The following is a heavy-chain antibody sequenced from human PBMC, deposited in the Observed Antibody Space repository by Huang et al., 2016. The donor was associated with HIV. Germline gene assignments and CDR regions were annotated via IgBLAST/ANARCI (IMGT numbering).Heavy chain of an antibody. Sequence: EVHLLESGGGLVQPGGSLRLSCAASGFSFSSAAMGWVRQAPGGGLEVFSIVSNSVSSIHYSDSVRGRFTISRDNSKDTLYLQMNSLRAEDTALYYCAKDLVTYDSSGSVWGQGTLVTVSS. J-gene: IGHJ4*02. CDR1: GFSFSSAA. D-gene: IGHD3-22*01. CDR2: VSNSVSSI. CDR3: AKDLVTYDSSGSV. V-gene: IGHV3-23*01.